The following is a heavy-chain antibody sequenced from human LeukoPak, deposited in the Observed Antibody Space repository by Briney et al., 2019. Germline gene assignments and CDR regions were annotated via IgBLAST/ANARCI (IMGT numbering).Heavy chain of an antibody. J-gene: IGHJ4*02. CDR2: TYYRSKWYN. Sequence: SQTLSLTCAISGDSVSSNSATWTWIRQSPSRGLEWLGRTYYRSKWYNDYAVSVISRITINPDTPKNQFSLQLNSVTPEDTAVYYCARGSSSNSWYFDYWGQGTLVTVSS. V-gene: IGHV6-1*01. CDR1: GDSVSSNSAT. D-gene: IGHD6-13*01. CDR3: ARGSSSNSWYFDY.